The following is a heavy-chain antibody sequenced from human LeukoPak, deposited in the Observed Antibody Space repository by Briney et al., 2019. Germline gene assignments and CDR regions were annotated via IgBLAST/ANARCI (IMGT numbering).Heavy chain of an antibody. J-gene: IGHJ4*02. V-gene: IGHV4-61*01. D-gene: IGHD3-10*01. CDR1: GASFSGGSYY. CDR2: IYYRGST. CDR3: PSGGPYYYGSGSYPH. Sequence: SETLSLTCTVFGASFSGGSYYWRWIRQPPGKGLEWIGYIYYRGSTNYSPSLKSRVTISVDTSKNQFSLKLSSVTAAHTAVYYCPSGGPYYYGSGSYPHWGQGTLVTVSS.